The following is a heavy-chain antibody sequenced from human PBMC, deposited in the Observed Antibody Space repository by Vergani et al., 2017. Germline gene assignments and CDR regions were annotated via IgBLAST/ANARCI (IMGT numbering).Heavy chain of an antibody. CDR2: IYSGGST. CDR3: AKDLGGYSSSWYLTVLGAFDI. Sequence: EVQLVESGGGLIQPGGSLRLSCAASGFTVSSNYMSWVRQAPGKGLEWVSVIYSGGSTYYADSVKGRFTISRDNSKNTLYLQMNSLRAEDTAVYYCAKDLGGYSSSWYLTVLGAFDIWGQGTMVTVSS. J-gene: IGHJ3*02. D-gene: IGHD6-13*01. V-gene: IGHV3-53*01. CDR1: GFTVSSNY.